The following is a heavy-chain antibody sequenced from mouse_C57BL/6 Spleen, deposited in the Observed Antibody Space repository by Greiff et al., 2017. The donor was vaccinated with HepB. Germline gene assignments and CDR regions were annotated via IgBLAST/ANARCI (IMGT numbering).Heavy chain of an antibody. CDR2: IYPGDGDT. Sequence: QVQLQQSGAELVKPGASVKISCKASGYAFSSYWMNWVKHRPGKGLEWIGQIYPGDGDTNYNGKFKGKATLTADKSSSTAYMQLSSLTSEDSAVYFCARSNDSGYFDYWGQGTTLTVSS. D-gene: IGHD2-4*01. V-gene: IGHV1-80*01. CDR3: ARSNDSGYFDY. J-gene: IGHJ2*01. CDR1: GYAFSSYW.